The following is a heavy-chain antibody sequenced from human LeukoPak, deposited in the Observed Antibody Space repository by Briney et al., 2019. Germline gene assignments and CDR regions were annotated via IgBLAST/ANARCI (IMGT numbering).Heavy chain of an antibody. D-gene: IGHD3-10*01. Sequence: GGSLRLSCAASGFTFSEYWMSWVRQAPGKGLEWVATIKQDGSEKKYVDSVKGRITISRDNAENSLYLQMGSLRAEDMAVYYCARAYGSGSYYDYWGQGTLVTVPS. V-gene: IGHV3-7*01. CDR2: IKQDGSEK. CDR1: GFTFSEYW. CDR3: ARAYGSGSYYDY. J-gene: IGHJ4*02.